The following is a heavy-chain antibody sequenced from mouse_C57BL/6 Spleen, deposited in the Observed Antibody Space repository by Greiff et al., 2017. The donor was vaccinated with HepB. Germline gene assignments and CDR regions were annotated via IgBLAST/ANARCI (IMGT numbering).Heavy chain of an antibody. CDR3: ARRTVVAPVDY. D-gene: IGHD1-1*01. Sequence: EVKLVESGGGLVKPGGSLKLSCAASGFTFSDYGMHWVRQAPEKGLEWVAYISSGSSTIYYADTVKGRFTISRDNAKNTLCLQMTSLRSEDTAMYYCARRTVVAPVDYWGQGTSVTVSS. CDR1: GFTFSDYG. V-gene: IGHV5-17*01. J-gene: IGHJ4*01. CDR2: ISSGSSTI.